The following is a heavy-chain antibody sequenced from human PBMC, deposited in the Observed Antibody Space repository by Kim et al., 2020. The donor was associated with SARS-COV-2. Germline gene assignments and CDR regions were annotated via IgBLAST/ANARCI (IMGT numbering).Heavy chain of an antibody. J-gene: IGHJ3*02. CDR3: ARDQTIFGVDLHDAFDI. CDR1: GFTFSSYS. Sequence: GGSLRLSCAASGFTFSSYSMNWVRQAPGKGLEWVSSISSSSSYIYYADSVKGRFTISRDNAKNSLYLQMNSLRAEDTAVYYCARDQTIFGVDLHDAFDIWGQGAMVTVSS. V-gene: IGHV3-21*01. D-gene: IGHD3-3*01. CDR2: ISSSSSYI.